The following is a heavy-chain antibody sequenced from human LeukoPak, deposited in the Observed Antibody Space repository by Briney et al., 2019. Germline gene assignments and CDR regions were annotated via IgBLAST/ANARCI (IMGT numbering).Heavy chain of an antibody. CDR2: VSGGGHNT. CDR1: GFTFSSYA. Sequence: GGSLRLSCVASGFTFSSYAMSWVRQAPGKGLEWVSVVSGGGHNTYYAGSLKGRFTMSRDNSKRTVYLQMNSLRAEDTAVYYCAKDRSSWYYPFDSWGQGTLVTVSS. CDR3: AKDRSSWYYPFDS. J-gene: IGHJ4*02. D-gene: IGHD3-3*01. V-gene: IGHV3-23*01.